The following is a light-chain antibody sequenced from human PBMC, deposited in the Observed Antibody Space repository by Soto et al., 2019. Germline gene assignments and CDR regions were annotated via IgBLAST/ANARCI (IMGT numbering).Light chain of an antibody. Sequence: IVMTHSPATLSXXXGXXXTXXXRASQSVSSNLAWYQQKPGQAPRLLIYGASNRATGIPDRFSGSGSGTDFTLTISRLEPEDFAVYYCQQYGSSGTFGQGTKVDI. J-gene: IGKJ1*01. CDR1: QSVSSN. CDR3: QQYGSSGT. CDR2: GAS. V-gene: IGKV3-20*01.